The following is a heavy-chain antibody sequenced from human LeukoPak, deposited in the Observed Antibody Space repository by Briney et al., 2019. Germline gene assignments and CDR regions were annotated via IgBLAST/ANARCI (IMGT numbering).Heavy chain of an antibody. Sequence: GGSLRLSCAASGFTFSSYAMSWVRQAPGEGLEWVSAISGSGGSTYYADSVKGRFTISRDNSKNTLYLQMNSLRAEDTPVYYCAKAPSLPNVLATGWFDPWGQGTLVTVSS. J-gene: IGHJ5*02. V-gene: IGHV3-23*01. CDR2: ISGSGGST. CDR3: AKAPSLPNVLATGWFDP. CDR1: GFTFSSYA. D-gene: IGHD5-12*01.